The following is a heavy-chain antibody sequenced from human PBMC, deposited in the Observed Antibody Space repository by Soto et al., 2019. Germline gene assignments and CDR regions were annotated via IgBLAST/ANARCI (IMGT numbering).Heavy chain of an antibody. CDR1: GYTFTSYD. D-gene: IGHD3-9*01. Sequence: QVQLVQSGAEVKKPGASVKVSCKASGYTFTSYDINWVRQATGQGLEWMGWMNPNSGNTGYAQKFQGRVTMTRNTSRSTAYMELRSLRSEDTAVYYCARAAYYDILTGYYYGMDVWGQGTTVTVSS. J-gene: IGHJ6*02. V-gene: IGHV1-8*01. CDR3: ARAAYYDILTGYYYGMDV. CDR2: MNPNSGNT.